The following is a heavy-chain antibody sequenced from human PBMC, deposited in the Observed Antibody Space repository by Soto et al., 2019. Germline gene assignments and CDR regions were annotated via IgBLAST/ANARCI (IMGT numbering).Heavy chain of an antibody. J-gene: IGHJ6*02. V-gene: IGHV2-5*01. CDR1: GFSLSTSGAG. CDR2: IFSNDDK. Sequence: QITLKESGPTLMKPTQTLTLTCAFSGFSLSTSGAGVGWVRQPPGKALEWLALIFSNDDKRYSPSLMSRLTITKDTSKNQVFLTMTNIDPVDTATYYCSHMWGSGLFGMDVWGQGTTVTVSS. CDR3: SHMWGSGLFGMDV. D-gene: IGHD3-10*01.